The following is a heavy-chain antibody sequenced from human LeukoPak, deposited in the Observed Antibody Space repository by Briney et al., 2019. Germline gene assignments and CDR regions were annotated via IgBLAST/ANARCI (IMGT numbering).Heavy chain of an antibody. V-gene: IGHV4-39*01. CDR1: GGSINSYY. CDR3: ARHGRYFDWLLYRYYFDY. D-gene: IGHD3-9*01. CDR2: IYYSGST. Sequence: SETLSLTCTVSGGSINSYYWGWIRQPPGKGLECIGSIYYSGSTNYNPSLKSRVTISVDTSKNQFSLKLSSVTAADTAVYYCARHGRYFDWLLYRYYFDYWGQGTLVTVSS. J-gene: IGHJ4*02.